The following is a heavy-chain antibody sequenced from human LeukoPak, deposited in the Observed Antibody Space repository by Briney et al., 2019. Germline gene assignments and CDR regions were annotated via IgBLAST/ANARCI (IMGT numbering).Heavy chain of an antibody. Sequence: ASVKVSCKASGYTFTGYYMHWVRQAPGQGLEWMGWINPNSGGTNYAQKFQGRVTMTRDTSISTAYMELSRLRSDDTAVYYCATRISSRGGGYFDYWGQGTLVTVSS. D-gene: IGHD3-3*02. J-gene: IGHJ4*02. CDR2: INPNSGGT. CDR3: ATRISSRGGGYFDY. V-gene: IGHV1-2*02. CDR1: GYTFTGYY.